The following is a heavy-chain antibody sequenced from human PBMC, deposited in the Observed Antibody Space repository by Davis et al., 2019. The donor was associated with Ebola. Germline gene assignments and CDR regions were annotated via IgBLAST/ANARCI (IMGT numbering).Heavy chain of an antibody. CDR3: ARSGLSFGVVKYHYGMDV. CDR1: GFTFSSYA. Sequence: GESLKISCAASGFTFSSYAMSWVRQAPGKGLVWVSRINSDGSSTSYADSVKGRFTISRDNAKKTMYLQMNSLRAEDTAVYYCARSGLSFGVVKYHYGMDVWGKGTTVTVSS. V-gene: IGHV3-74*01. J-gene: IGHJ6*04. D-gene: IGHD3-3*01. CDR2: INSDGSST.